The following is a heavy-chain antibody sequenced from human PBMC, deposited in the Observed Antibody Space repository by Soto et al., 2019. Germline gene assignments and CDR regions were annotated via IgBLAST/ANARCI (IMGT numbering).Heavy chain of an antibody. CDR2: ISSSGSTI. CDR3: ARVEEYCTNGVCYTPYYYGMDV. CDR1: GFTFSYYY. Sequence: GGSLRLSCAASGFTFSYYYMSWIRQAPGKGLEWVSYISSSGSTIYYADSVKGRFTISRDNAKNSLYLQMNSLRAEDTAVYYCARVEEYCTNGVCYTPYYYGMDVWGQGTTVTVSS. D-gene: IGHD2-8*01. J-gene: IGHJ6*02. V-gene: IGHV3-11*01.